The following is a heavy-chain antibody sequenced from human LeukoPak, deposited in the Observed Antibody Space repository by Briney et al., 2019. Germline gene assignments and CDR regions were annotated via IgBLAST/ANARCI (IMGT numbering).Heavy chain of an antibody. Sequence: GGSLRLSCAASGFTVSSNYMSWVRQAPGKGLEWVSYISSSGSTIYYADSVKGRFTISRDNAKNSLYLQMNSLRAEDTAVYYCARTLPQYNWNALYYGMDVWGQGTTVTVSS. D-gene: IGHD1-1*01. J-gene: IGHJ6*02. V-gene: IGHV3-11*01. CDR2: ISSSGSTI. CDR1: GFTVSSNY. CDR3: ARTLPQYNWNALYYGMDV.